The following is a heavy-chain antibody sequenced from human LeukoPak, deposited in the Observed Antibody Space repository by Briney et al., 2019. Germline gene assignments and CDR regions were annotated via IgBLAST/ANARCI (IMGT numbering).Heavy chain of an antibody. Sequence: GGSLRLSCAASEFTFSTYSMTWVRQAPGKGLEWVSYIDGSSSVIYYADSVKGRFTISRDNAKNSLYLQMNSLRAEDTALYYCAKELISSGSVFDYWSQGALVTVSS. CDR3: AKELISSGSVFDY. CDR1: EFTFSTYS. J-gene: IGHJ4*02. D-gene: IGHD1-26*01. V-gene: IGHV3-48*01. CDR2: IDGSSSVI.